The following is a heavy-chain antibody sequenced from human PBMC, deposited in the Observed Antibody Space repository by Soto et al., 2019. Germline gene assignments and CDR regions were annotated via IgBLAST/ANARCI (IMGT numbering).Heavy chain of an antibody. CDR1: GFSLSSYS. CDR2: IDISGRTI. D-gene: IGHD3-10*01. J-gene: IGHJ6*02. CDR3: ARAPGVAVRGVMCPRGMDV. V-gene: IGHV3-48*02. Sequence: EVQLVESGGDLVQPGGSLRLSCAASGFSLSSYSMNWVRQAPGKGPQWVSYIDISGRTIFYTDSVRGRFTISRDNVKNSLYVQMHSLRDEDTAVYYCARAPGVAVRGVMCPRGMDVWGRGTTVTVSS.